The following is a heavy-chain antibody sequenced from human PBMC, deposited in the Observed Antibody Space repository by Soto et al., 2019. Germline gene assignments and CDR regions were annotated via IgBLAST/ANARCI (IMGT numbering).Heavy chain of an antibody. CDR1: GFVFSMYG. Sequence: QVKLVESGGGVVQPGRSLRLSCAASGFVFSMYGMHWVRQAPGKGLEWVGVIWHDGSGTYYADALKGRFTISRDNSKNTLFLQMDSLTGEDTAVYYCVRDPVALRNLVRVRYFNLWGRGTQVTVSS. V-gene: IGHV3-33*01. J-gene: IGHJ2*01. CDR2: IWHDGSGT. CDR3: VRDPVALRNLVRVRYFNL. D-gene: IGHD1-26*01.